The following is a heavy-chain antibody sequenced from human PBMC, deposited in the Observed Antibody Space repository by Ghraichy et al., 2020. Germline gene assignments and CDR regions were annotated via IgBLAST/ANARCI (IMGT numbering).Heavy chain of an antibody. Sequence: SLNISCTVSGDSITSTDFFWTWIRQSPGKGLEWLGYIYDSGITHYNPSLKTPITISVDTSKNQFSLSLSSVTAADTAVYFCARDLGRRGISSAFNIWGQGALVIVSS. CDR2: IYDSGIT. J-gene: IGHJ3*02. CDR3: ARDLGRRGISSAFNI. V-gene: IGHV4-31*01. CDR1: GDSITSTDFF. D-gene: IGHD2-15*01.